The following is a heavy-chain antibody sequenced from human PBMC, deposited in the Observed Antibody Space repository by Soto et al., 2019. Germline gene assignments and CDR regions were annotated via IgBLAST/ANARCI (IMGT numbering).Heavy chain of an antibody. V-gene: IGHV1-46*01. Sequence: ASVKVSCKASGYTFTSYYMHWVRQAPGQRLEWMGRINAGDGSTNYAQKFQGRVTITRDTSASTAYMELSSLRSEDTAVYYCARAKCSGGSCYNWFDPWGQGTLVTVSS. CDR3: ARAKCSGGSCYNWFDP. CDR1: GYTFTSYY. D-gene: IGHD2-15*01. J-gene: IGHJ5*02. CDR2: INAGDGST.